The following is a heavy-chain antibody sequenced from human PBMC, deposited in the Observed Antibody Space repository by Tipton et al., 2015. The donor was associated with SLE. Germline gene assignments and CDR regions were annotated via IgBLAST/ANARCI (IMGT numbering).Heavy chain of an antibody. CDR3: AKGGIFGVVINNWFDP. D-gene: IGHD3-3*01. Sequence: SLRLSCAASGFTFSSYAMSWVRQAPAKGLEWVSVIYSGGSSTYYADSVKGRFTISRDNSKNTLYLQMNSLRAEDTAVYYCAKGGIFGVVINNWFDPWGQGTLVTVSS. CDR2: IYSGGSST. J-gene: IGHJ5*02. CDR1: GFTFSSYA. V-gene: IGHV3-23*03.